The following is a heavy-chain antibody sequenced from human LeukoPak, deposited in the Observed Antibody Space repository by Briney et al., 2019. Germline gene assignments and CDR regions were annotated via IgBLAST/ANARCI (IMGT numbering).Heavy chain of an antibody. Sequence: SETLSLTCTVSGGSISNYYWSWIRQPPEKGLEWIGYIYYSGSTNYNPSLKSRVTISVDTSKNQFSLKLSSVTAADTAVYYCASRGSGYRYFQHWGQGTLVTVSS. D-gene: IGHD5-12*01. J-gene: IGHJ1*01. CDR1: GGSISNYY. V-gene: IGHV4-59*01. CDR2: IYYSGST. CDR3: ASRGSGYRYFQH.